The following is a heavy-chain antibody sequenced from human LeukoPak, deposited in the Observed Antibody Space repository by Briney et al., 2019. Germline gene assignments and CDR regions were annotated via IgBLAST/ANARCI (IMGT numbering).Heavy chain of an antibody. V-gene: IGHV3-30*02. CDR2: IRYDGSNK. D-gene: IGHD1-26*01. J-gene: IGHJ5*02. CDR3: AKQGGRYSGSYSSGDNWFDP. CDR1: GFTFSSYG. Sequence: GGSLRLSCAASGFTFSSYGMHWVRQAPGKGLEWVAFIRYDGSNKYYADSVKGRFTISRDNSKNTLYLQMKSLRAEDTAVYYCAKQGGRYSGSYSSGDNWFDPWGQGTLVTVSS.